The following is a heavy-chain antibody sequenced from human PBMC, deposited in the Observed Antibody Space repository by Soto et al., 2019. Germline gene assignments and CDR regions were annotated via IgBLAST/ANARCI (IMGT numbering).Heavy chain of an antibody. V-gene: IGHV4-30-2*01. CDR3: ATQSYSNSGAYYYYAMDV. Sequence: SETLSLTCAVSGGSISSGGYSWSWIRQPPGKGLEWIGYIYQSGSTYYNPSLKSRVTISVDRSRNQFSLKLSSVTAADTAVYFCATQSYSNSGAYYYYAMDVWGQGTTVTVSS. CDR1: GGSISSGGYS. J-gene: IGHJ6*02. CDR2: IYQSGST. D-gene: IGHD4-4*01.